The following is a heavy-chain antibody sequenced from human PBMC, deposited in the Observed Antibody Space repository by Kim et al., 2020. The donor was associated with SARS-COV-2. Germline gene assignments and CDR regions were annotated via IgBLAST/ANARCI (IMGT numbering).Heavy chain of an antibody. Sequence: SETLSLTCTVSGGSISSSSYYWGWIRQPPGKGLEWIGSIYYSGSTYYNPSLKSRVTISADTSKNQFSLKLSSVTAADTAVYYCARRGYSYGFGGRGGWYFDYWGQGTLVTVSS. V-gene: IGHV4-39*01. CDR2: IYYSGST. CDR1: GGSISSSSYY. CDR3: ARRGYSYGFGGRGGWYFDY. D-gene: IGHD5-18*01. J-gene: IGHJ4*02.